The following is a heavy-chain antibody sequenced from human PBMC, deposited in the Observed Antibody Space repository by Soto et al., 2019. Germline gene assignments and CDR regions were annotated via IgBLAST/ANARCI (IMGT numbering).Heavy chain of an antibody. Sequence: ASVKVSCKASGYTFTGYYMHWVRQAPGQGLEWMGWINPNSGGTNYAQKFQGWVTMTRDTSISTAYMELSRLRSDDTAVYYCARTPDHVGYCSSTSCYLGWFDPWGQGTLVTVSS. CDR1: GYTFTGYY. V-gene: IGHV1-2*04. D-gene: IGHD2-2*01. J-gene: IGHJ5*02. CDR2: INPNSGGT. CDR3: ARTPDHVGYCSSTSCYLGWFDP.